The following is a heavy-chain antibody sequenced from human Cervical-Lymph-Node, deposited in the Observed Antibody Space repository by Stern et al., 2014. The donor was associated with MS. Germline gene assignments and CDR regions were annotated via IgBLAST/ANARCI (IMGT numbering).Heavy chain of an antibody. Sequence: VQLVESGGGLVKPGGSLRLSCAASGFTFSSYSMNWVRQAPGKGLEWVSSISSSSSYIYYADSVKGRFTISRDNAKNSLYLQMNSLRAEDTAVYYCARYQYYYDSSGFDYWGQGILVTVSS. CDR3: ARYQYYYDSSGFDY. D-gene: IGHD3-22*01. V-gene: IGHV3-21*01. J-gene: IGHJ4*02. CDR2: ISSSSSYI. CDR1: GFTFSSYS.